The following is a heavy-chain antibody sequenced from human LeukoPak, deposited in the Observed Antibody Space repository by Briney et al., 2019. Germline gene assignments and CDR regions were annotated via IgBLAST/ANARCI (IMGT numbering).Heavy chain of an antibody. D-gene: IGHD3-3*01. V-gene: IGHV3-48*03. J-gene: IGHJ4*02. CDR3: TRDGISSLSPEFDY. Sequence: GGSLRLSCAASGFTFSSYEMNWVRQAPGKGLEWASYISSGGRNIYYADSVKGRFTISRDNAKNSLYLQMNSLRAEDTAVYYCTRDGISSLSPEFDYWGQGTLVTVSS. CDR1: GFTFSSYE. CDR2: ISSGGRNI.